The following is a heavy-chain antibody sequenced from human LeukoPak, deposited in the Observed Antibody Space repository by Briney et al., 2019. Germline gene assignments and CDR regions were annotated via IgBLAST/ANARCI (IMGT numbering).Heavy chain of an antibody. J-gene: IGHJ4*02. CDR3: ARASGYSGYDPFDY. Sequence: GGSLRLSCAASGFTVSSNYMSWVRQAPGKGLEWVSVIYSGGDTYYADSVKGRFTISRDNSKNTLCLQMNTLRAEDTAVYYCARASGYSGYDPFDYWGQGTLVTVSS. D-gene: IGHD5-12*01. V-gene: IGHV3-53*01. CDR1: GFTVSSNY. CDR2: IYSGGDT.